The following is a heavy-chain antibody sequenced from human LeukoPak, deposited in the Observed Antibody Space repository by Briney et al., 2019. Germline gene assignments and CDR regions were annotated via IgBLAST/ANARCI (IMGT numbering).Heavy chain of an antibody. CDR3: ASRGDVYGSGRVAFDI. V-gene: IGHV3-49*04. D-gene: IGHD3-10*01. J-gene: IGHJ3*02. CDR2: IRSKAYGGTT. CDR1: GFTFGDYA. Sequence: PGGSLRLSCTASGFTFGDYAMSWVRQAPGKGLEWVGFIRSKAYGGTTEYAASVKGRFTISRDDSKSIAYLQMNSLRAEDTAVYYCASRGDVYGSGRVAFDIWGQGTMVTVSS.